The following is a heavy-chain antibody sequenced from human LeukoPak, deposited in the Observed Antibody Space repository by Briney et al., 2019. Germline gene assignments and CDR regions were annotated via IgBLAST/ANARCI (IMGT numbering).Heavy chain of an antibody. D-gene: IGHD1-26*01. CDR3: TTEAGWELLD. J-gene: IGHJ4*02. Sequence: GGSLRLSCAASGFTFSSYGMHWVRQAPGKGLEWVGRIKSKTDGGTTDYAAPVKGRFTISRDDSKNTLYLQMNSLKTEDTAVYYCTTEAGWELLDWGQGTLVTVSS. CDR2: IKSKTDGGTT. CDR1: GFTFSSYG. V-gene: IGHV3-15*01.